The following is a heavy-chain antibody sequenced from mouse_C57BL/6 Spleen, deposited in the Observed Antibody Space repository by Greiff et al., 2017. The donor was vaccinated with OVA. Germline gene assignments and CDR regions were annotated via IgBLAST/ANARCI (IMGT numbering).Heavy chain of an antibody. CDR2: IYPGDGDT. CDR1: GYAFSSYW. Sequence: QVQLQQSGAELVKPGASVKISCKASGYAFSSYWMHWVKQRPGKGLEWIGQIYPGDGDTNYNGKFKGKATLTADKSSSTAYMQLSSLTSEDSAVYFCASGETGAWFAYWGQGTLVTVSA. J-gene: IGHJ3*01. CDR3: ASGETGAWFAY. V-gene: IGHV1-80*01. D-gene: IGHD1-1*02.